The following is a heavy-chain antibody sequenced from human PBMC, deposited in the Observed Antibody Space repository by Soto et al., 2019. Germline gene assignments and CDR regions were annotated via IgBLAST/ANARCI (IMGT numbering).Heavy chain of an antibody. V-gene: IGHV1-18*01. J-gene: IGHJ3*02. Sequence: ASVKVSCKASGYTFTSYGISWVRQAPGQGLEWMGWISAYNGNTNYAQKLQGRVTMTTDTSTSTAYMELRSLRSDDTAVYYCARDPVGLFTVQDNDYGDDLPYDAFDIWGQGTMVTV. CDR2: ISAYNGNT. D-gene: IGHD4-17*01. CDR1: GYTFTSYG. CDR3: ARDPVGLFTVQDNDYGDDLPYDAFDI.